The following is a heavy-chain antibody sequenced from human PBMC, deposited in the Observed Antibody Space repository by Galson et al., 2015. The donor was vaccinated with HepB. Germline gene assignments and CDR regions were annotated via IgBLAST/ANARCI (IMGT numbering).Heavy chain of an antibody. CDR2: INPSGGST. V-gene: IGHV1-46*01. J-gene: IGHJ6*02. Sequence: SVKVSCKTSGSTFTSYYMHWVRQAPGQGLEWMGIINPSGGSTSYAQKFQGRVTMTRDTSTSTVYMELSSLRSEDTAVYYCARDRVSEYCSGGSCYSWLIGGMDVWRQGTTVTVAS. CDR3: ARDRVSEYCSGGSCYSWLIGGMDV. CDR1: GSTFTSYY. D-gene: IGHD2-15*01.